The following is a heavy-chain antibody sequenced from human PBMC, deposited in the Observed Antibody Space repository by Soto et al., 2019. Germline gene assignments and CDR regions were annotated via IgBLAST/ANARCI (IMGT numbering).Heavy chain of an antibody. CDR3: ARSEVYSFDF. CDR1: GFTFSDFW. CDR2: IKQDGSER. V-gene: IGHV3-7*05. J-gene: IGHJ4*02. D-gene: IGHD2-8*01. Sequence: EVQLVESGGGLVQPGGSLRLSCAASGFTFSDFWVTWVRQAPGKGLEWVANIKQDGSERYYVDSVKGRFTISRDNAKNSLFLQINSQRAEDTAVYYCARSEVYSFDFWGQGTLVTVSS.